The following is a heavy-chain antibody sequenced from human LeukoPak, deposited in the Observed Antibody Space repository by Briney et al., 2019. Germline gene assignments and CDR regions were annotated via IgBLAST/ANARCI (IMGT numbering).Heavy chain of an antibody. J-gene: IGHJ4*02. CDR1: IDSISSYY. V-gene: IGHV4-59*01. D-gene: IGHD1-1*01. CDR3: AGSYNWSDDFDY. CDR2: IFYSGST. Sequence: SETLSLTRTVSIDSISSYYWSWIRQPPGKGLEWVGYIFYSGSTNYNPSLKSRVTISVDTSKNQLSLKLNSVTAADTAVYYCAGSYNWSDDFDYWGPGTLVTVSS.